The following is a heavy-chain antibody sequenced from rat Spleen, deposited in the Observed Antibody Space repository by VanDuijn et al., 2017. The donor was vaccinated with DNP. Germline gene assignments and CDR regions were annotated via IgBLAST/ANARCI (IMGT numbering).Heavy chain of an antibody. J-gene: IGHJ2*01. CDR1: GFTFSDYA. D-gene: IGHD1-3*01. CDR2: IIYDGSRT. V-gene: IGHV5S10*01. CDR3: ATHPLNYGSPWYFDY. Sequence: EVQLVESGGGLVQPGNSLKLSCAASGFTFSDYAMAWVRQSPKKGLEWVATIIYDGSRTHYRDSVKGRFTIFRDIPKSSLYLQMNSLRSEDTATYYCATHPLNYGSPWYFDYWGQGVMVTVSS.